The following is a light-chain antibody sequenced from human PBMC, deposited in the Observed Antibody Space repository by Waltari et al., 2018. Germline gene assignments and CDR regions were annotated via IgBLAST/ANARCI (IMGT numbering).Light chain of an antibody. V-gene: IGKV3-20*01. Sequence: EIILTQSPGTLSLSPGERATLYCRASQSVTSNSLAWYQQKPGQAPGLIIYGSFNRATGIPDRFSGSGSGTDFTLTIIRLEPEDFAVYYCQHYGTSPRTFGQGTKVEL. J-gene: IGKJ1*01. CDR3: QHYGTSPRT. CDR1: QSVTSNS. CDR2: GSF.